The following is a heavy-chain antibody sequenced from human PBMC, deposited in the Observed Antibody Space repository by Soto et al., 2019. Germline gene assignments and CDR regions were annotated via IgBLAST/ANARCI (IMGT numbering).Heavy chain of an antibody. J-gene: IGHJ4*02. D-gene: IGHD2-8*01. CDR3: AKEYCTNGVCYNSLASFDS. Sequence: GGSLRLSCAASGFTFSSYAMSWVRQAPGKGLEWVSAISGSGGSTYYADSVKGRFTISRDNSKNTLYLQMNSLRAEDTAVYYCAKEYCTNGVCYNSLASFDSWGQGTLVTVSS. CDR1: GFTFSSYA. CDR2: ISGSGGST. V-gene: IGHV3-23*01.